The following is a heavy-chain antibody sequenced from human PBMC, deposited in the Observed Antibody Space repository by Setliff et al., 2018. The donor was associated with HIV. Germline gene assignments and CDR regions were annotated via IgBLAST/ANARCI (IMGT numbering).Heavy chain of an antibody. CDR3: ARGPPGSSIGWYVGY. Sequence: SETLSLTCAVYGGSFSGFYWNWIRQPPGKGLEWIGEINHSGSTNYNPSLKSRVTISVDTSKNQSSLRLSSVIAADTAVYYCARGPPGSSIGWYVGYWGQGTQVTVSS. D-gene: IGHD6-19*01. CDR2: INHSGST. CDR1: GGSFSGFY. V-gene: IGHV4-34*01. J-gene: IGHJ4*02.